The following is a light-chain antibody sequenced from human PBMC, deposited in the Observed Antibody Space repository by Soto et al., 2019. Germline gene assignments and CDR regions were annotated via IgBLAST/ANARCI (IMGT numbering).Light chain of an antibody. V-gene: IGKV1-5*03. CDR1: QSISSW. J-gene: IGKJ2*01. Sequence: DLQMTQSPSTLSASVGDRVTITCRASQSISSWLAWYQQKPGKAPKLLIYKASSLESGVPSRFSGSGSGTEFTLTISSLQPDDFATYYCQQYNSYPGFGQGTKLEIK. CDR3: QQYNSYPG. CDR2: KAS.